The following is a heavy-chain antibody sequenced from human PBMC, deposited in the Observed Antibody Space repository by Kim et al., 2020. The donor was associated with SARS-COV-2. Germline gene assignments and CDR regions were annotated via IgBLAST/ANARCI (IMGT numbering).Heavy chain of an antibody. CDR2: IYYSGST. Sequence: SETLSLTCTVSGGSISSYYWSWIRQPPGKGLEWIGYIYYSGSTNYNPSLKSRVTISVDTSKNQFSLKLSSVTAADTAVYYCARGEGGYVEDWGQGTLVTVSS. CDR3: ARGEGGYVED. J-gene: IGHJ4*02. CDR1: GGSISSYY. D-gene: IGHD5-12*01. V-gene: IGHV4-59*01.